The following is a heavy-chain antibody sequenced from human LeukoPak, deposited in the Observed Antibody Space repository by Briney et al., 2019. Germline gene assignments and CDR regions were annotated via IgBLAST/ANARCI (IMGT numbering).Heavy chain of an antibody. CDR2: INSDGSST. CDR3: ARDRDSGSPEGDWFDP. V-gene: IGHV3-74*01. Sequence: GGSVRLSCAASGFTFSSYWMHWVRQAPGKGLVWVSRINSDGSSTSYADSVKGRFTISRDNAKNTLYLQMNSLRAEDTAVYYCARDRDSGSPEGDWFDPWGQGTLVTVSS. CDR1: GFTFSSYW. D-gene: IGHD1-26*01. J-gene: IGHJ5*02.